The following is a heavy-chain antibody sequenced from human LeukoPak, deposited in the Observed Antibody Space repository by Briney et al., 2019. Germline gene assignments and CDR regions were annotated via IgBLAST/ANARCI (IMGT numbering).Heavy chain of an antibody. J-gene: IGHJ4*02. Sequence: PGGSLRLSCAASGFTFSSYSMSWVRQAPGKGLEWVSSISSSSSYIYYADSVKGRFTISRDNAKNSLYLQMNSLRAEDTAVYYCARSYCSSTSCYPGCFDYWGQGTLVTVSS. CDR1: GFTFSSYS. V-gene: IGHV3-21*01. CDR2: ISSSSSYI. D-gene: IGHD2-2*01. CDR3: ARSYCSSTSCYPGCFDY.